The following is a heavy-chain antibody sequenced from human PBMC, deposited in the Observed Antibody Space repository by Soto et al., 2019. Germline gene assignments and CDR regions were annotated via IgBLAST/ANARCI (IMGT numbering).Heavy chain of an antibody. Sequence: QVQLVESGGGVVQPARSLRLSCAASGFTFSSYAMYWVRQAPGKGLEWVAVISYDGSNKYYADSVKGRFTISRDNSKNTLYLQMNSLRAEDTAVYYCARNFGVAYGMDVWGQGTTVTVSS. CDR2: ISYDGSNK. CDR3: ARNFGVAYGMDV. CDR1: GFTFSSYA. J-gene: IGHJ6*02. D-gene: IGHD3-3*01. V-gene: IGHV3-30-3*01.